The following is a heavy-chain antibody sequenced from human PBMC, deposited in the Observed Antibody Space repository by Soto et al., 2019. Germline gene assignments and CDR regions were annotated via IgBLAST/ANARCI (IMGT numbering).Heavy chain of an antibody. Sequence: QVQLVESGGGVVQPGRSLRLSCAASGFTFSSYGMHWVRQAPGKGLEWVAVISYDGSNKYYAESVKGRFTISRDNSKNTLYLQMNSLRAEDTAVYLCFGHLDWFDPWGQGTLVTVSS. D-gene: IGHD3-10*01. CDR3: FGHLDWFDP. J-gene: IGHJ5*02. CDR1: GFTFSSYG. CDR2: ISYDGSNK. V-gene: IGHV3-30*03.